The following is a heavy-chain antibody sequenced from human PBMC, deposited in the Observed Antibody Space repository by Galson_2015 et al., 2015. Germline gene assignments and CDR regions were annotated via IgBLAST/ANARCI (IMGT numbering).Heavy chain of an antibody. CDR3: ATRRPCSGGTCYGLDV. V-gene: IGHV1-46*01. J-gene: IGHJ6*02. Sequence: SVKVSCKASGHTFPKYYIHWLRQAPGQGLEWMGAINPSGGNTIYAQTFQGRVTMTRDTSTSVVYRELSSQTSEDADVYYCATRRPCSGGTCYGLDVWGQGTTVTVSS. CDR2: INPSGGNT. CDR1: GHTFPKYY. D-gene: IGHD2-15*01.